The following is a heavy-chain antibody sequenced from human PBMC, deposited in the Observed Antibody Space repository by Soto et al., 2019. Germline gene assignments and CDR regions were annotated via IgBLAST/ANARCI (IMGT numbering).Heavy chain of an antibody. CDR2: ISTSGGST. CDR1: GVTFSSYA. Sequence: GSLRLSCAASGVTFSSYAMSWVRQAPGKGLEWVSSISTSGGSTYYADSVKGRFTISRDNSNNTLYLQMNSLRAEDTAVYYCSLSDRYYGMDVWGLGTTVTVSS. V-gene: IGHV3-23*01. CDR3: SLSDRYYGMDV. J-gene: IGHJ6*02.